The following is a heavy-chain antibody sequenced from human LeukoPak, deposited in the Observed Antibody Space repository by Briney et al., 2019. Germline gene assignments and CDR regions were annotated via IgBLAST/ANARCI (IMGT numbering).Heavy chain of an antibody. CDR1: GYTFTGYY. CDR2: INPNSGGT. J-gene: IGHJ6*03. D-gene: IGHD5-12*01. Sequence: ASVKVSCKASGYTFTGYYMHWVRQAPGQGLEWMGWINPNSGGTNYAQKFQGRVTMTRDTSISTAYMELSRLRSDDTAVYYCAREGDIVATIYYYYMDVWGKGTTVTVSS. CDR3: AREGDIVATIYYYYMDV. V-gene: IGHV1-2*02.